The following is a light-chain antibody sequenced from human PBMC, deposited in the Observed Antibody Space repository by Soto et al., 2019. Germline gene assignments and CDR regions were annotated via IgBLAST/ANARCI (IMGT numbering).Light chain of an antibody. V-gene: IGKV1-5*01. CDR2: AAS. CDR1: QSISSW. Sequence: QMTHSPATLSAYVRGRVTITCRASQSISSWLAWYQQKPGKAPKLLIYAASTLQSGVPSRFSGSGSGTDFTLTISCLQSEDFATYYCQQYYSYPITFGQVTRLEIK. J-gene: IGKJ5*01. CDR3: QQYYSYPIT.